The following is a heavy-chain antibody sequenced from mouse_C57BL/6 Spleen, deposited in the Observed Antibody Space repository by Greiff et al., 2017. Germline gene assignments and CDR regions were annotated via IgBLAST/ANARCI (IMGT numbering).Heavy chain of an antibody. CDR1: GFNIKDDY. D-gene: IGHD2-4*01. CDR2: IDPENGDT. V-gene: IGHV14-4*01. Sequence: VQLQQSGAELVRPGASVKLSCTASGFNIKDDYMHWVKQRPEQGLEWIGWIDPENGDTEYASKFQGKATITADTSSNTAYLQLSSLTSEDTAVYYCTLIYYDYGGYFDVWGTGTTVTVSS. J-gene: IGHJ1*03. CDR3: TLIYYDYGGYFDV.